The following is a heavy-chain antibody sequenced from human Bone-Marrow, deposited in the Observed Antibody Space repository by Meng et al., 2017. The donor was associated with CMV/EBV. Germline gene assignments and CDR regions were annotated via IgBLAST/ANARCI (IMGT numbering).Heavy chain of an antibody. CDR2: IRYDGSNK. Sequence: GESLKISCAASGFTFSSYGMHWVRQAPGKGLEWVAFIRYDGSNKYYADSVKGRFTISRDNSKNTLYLKMNSLRAEDTAVYYCASGDSRSYYFDYWGQGTLVTVSS. D-gene: IGHD1-26*01. CDR1: GFTFSSYG. CDR3: ASGDSRSYYFDY. V-gene: IGHV3-30*02. J-gene: IGHJ4*02.